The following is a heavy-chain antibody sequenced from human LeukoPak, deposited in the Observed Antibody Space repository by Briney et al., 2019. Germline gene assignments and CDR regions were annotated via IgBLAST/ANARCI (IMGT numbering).Heavy chain of an antibody. J-gene: IGHJ4*02. CDR2: IKKDGSEK. CDR3: ARYIETPRRDLDY. CDR1: GFTLSSYW. D-gene: IGHD4-23*01. Sequence: GGSLRLSCEASGFTLSSYWMSWVRQAPGKGLEWVARIKKDGSEKHYVDSVKGRFTISRDNAKNSVYLQMSALRAEDTAVYYCARYIETPRRDLDYWGQGTLVAVSS. V-gene: IGHV3-7*01.